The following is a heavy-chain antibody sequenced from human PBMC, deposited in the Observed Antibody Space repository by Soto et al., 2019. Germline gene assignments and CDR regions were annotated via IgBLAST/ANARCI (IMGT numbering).Heavy chain of an antibody. Sequence: PGGSLRLSCAASGFTFSSYAMSWVRQAPGKGLEWVSAISGSGGSTYYADSVKGRFTISRDNSKNTLYLQMNSLRAEDTAVYYCAKSGSNYDSSGYYSDYWGQGTLVTVSS. CDR1: GFTFSSYA. V-gene: IGHV3-23*01. CDR3: AKSGSNYDSSGYYSDY. J-gene: IGHJ4*02. D-gene: IGHD3-22*01. CDR2: ISGSGGST.